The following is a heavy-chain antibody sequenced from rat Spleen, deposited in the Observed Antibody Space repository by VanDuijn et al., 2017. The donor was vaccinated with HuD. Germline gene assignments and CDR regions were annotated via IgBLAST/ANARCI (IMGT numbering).Heavy chain of an antibody. CDR3: ARHGYDGSDYYWDY. V-gene: IGHV5-25*01. Sequence: EVQMVESGGGLAQPGRSMSLSCAASGFIFSNYYMVWVRQAPTKGLEWVASITTGGAITSYRDSVKGLFTISKDTAKSTLYLQMDSMRSEDTATYYCARHGYDGSDYYWDYWGQGVMVTVSS. D-gene: IGHD1-12*02. CDR2: ITTGGAIT. J-gene: IGHJ2*01. CDR1: GFIFSNYY.